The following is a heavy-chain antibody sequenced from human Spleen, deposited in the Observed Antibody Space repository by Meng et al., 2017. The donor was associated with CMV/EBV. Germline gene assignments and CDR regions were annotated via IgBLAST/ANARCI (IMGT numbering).Heavy chain of an antibody. CDR3: AKDYSSSWYYFDY. CDR2: IKQDGSEK. CDR1: GFTFSSYW. J-gene: IGHJ4*02. V-gene: IGHV3-7*01. Sequence: GESLKISCAASGFTFSSYWMSWVRQAPGKGLEWVANIKQDGSEKYYADSVKGRFTISRDNSKNTLYLQMNSLRAEDTAVYYCAKDYSSSWYYFDYWGQGTLVTVSS. D-gene: IGHD6-13*01.